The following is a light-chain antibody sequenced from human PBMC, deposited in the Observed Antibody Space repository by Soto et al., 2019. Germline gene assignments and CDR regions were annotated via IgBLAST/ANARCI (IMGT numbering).Light chain of an antibody. CDR1: QSVSRR. V-gene: IGKV3-20*01. Sequence: VLTQCRGTRSLNPGGRATLACRASQSVSRRLAWYQQRPGQSPRLLISGASMRASGVPVRFIGSGSGPDFTPTITRLEPEDFPVHSCQQYGGSPITFGLGTQVDIK. CDR2: GAS. CDR3: QQYGGSPIT. J-gene: IGKJ1*01.